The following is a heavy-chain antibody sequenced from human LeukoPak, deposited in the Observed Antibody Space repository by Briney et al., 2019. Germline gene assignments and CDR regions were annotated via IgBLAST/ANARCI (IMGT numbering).Heavy chain of an antibody. V-gene: IGHV3-30-3*01. CDR1: GFTFSSYA. J-gene: IGHJ3*02. CDR2: ISYDGSNK. D-gene: IGHD4-17*01. CDR3: ARAVFTSADYGDYHDAFDI. Sequence: GGSLRLSCAASGFTFSSYAMHWVRQAPGKGLEWVAVISYDGSNKYYADSVKGRFTISRDNSKNTLYLQMNSLRAEDTAVYYCARAVFTSADYGDYHDAFDIWGQGTMVTVSS.